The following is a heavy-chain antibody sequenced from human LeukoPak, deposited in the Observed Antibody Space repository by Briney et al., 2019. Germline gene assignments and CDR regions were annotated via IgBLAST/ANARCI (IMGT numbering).Heavy chain of an antibody. J-gene: IGHJ5*02. CDR3: ARDDYGDSKGRFDP. D-gene: IGHD4-17*01. V-gene: IGHV1-18*01. CDR2: ISVYSGNT. CDR1: GYTFTSHG. Sequence: GASVKVSCKASGYTFTSHGISWVRQAPGQGLEWMGWISVYSGNTNYAQKLQGRLTMTTDTSTSTAYMELRSLRSDDTAVYYCARDDYGDSKGRFDPWGQGTLVTVSS.